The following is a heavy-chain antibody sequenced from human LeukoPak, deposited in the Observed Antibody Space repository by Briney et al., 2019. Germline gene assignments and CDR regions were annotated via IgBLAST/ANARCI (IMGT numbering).Heavy chain of an antibody. V-gene: IGHV4-34*01. J-gene: IGHJ5*02. CDR2: INHSGST. D-gene: IGHD2-21*02. Sequence: SETLSLTCAVYGGSFSGYYWSWIRQPPGKGLEWIGEINHSGSTNYNPSLKSRVTISVDTSKNQFSLKLISVTAADTAVYYCASAYCGGDCQIPWGQGTLVTVSS. CDR1: GGSFSGYY. CDR3: ASAYCGGDCQIP.